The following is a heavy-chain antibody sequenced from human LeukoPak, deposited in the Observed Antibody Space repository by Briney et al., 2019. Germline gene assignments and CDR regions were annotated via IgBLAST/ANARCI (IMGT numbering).Heavy chain of an antibody. V-gene: IGHV1-69*05. D-gene: IGHD3-3*01. J-gene: IGHJ6*03. CDR2: VIPIFGIV. CDR3: ARGPPTGGWSGYNYYYMEV. CDR1: GYTFTSYG. Sequence: GASVKVSCKASGYTFTSYGISWVRQAPGQGLEWMGGVIPIFGIVNYGQRLQGRVTITTDESTTTAYMELSNLRSEDTAVYYCARGPPTGGWSGYNYYYMEVWGKGTTVTVSS.